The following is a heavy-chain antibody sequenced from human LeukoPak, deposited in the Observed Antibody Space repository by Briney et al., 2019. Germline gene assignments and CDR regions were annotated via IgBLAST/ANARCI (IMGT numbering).Heavy chain of an antibody. D-gene: IGHD3-22*01. V-gene: IGHV3-74*01. CDR3: ARAPSEIGGYYPEYFRH. Sequence: GGSLRLSCVASEFTFSSYTMNWVRQAPGKGLVWVSRIKSDGSTNYADSVKGRFTISRDNAKNTVSLQMNSLRAEDTGVYYCARAPSEIGGYYPEYFRHWGQGTLVTVSS. J-gene: IGHJ1*01. CDR1: EFTFSSYT. CDR2: IKSDGST.